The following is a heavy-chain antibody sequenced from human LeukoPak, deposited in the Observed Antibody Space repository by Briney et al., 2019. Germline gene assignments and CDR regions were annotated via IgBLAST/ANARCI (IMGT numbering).Heavy chain of an antibody. CDR3: ARLSKIVVASIDY. CDR1: GYTFSDYW. D-gene: IGHD3-22*01. Sequence: GESLKISCKASGYTFSDYWIGWVRQMPGQGLEWMGIVYPGDSDTRYSPSFQGHVTISADKSINTAYLQWSSLKASDTAMYYCARLSKIVVASIDYWGQGTLVTVSS. J-gene: IGHJ4*02. CDR2: VYPGDSDT. V-gene: IGHV5-51*01.